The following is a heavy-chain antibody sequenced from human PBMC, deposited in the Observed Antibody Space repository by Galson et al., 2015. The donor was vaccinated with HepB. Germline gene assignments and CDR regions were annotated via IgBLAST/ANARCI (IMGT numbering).Heavy chain of an antibody. CDR2: LSYSGG. CDR1: GFNFSDSP. Sequence: SLRLSCAASGFNFSDSPLHWVRQAPGKGLEWVSSLSYSGGYYADSVKGRFTISRDNSKNTVYLQMNSLRAEDTAVYYCAGPTLTEWYFGLWGQGALVTVSS. V-gene: IGHV3-23*01. J-gene: IGHJ2*01. CDR3: AGPTLTEWYFGL.